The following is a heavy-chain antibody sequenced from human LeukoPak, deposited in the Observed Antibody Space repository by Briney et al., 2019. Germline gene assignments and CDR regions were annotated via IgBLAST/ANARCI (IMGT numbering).Heavy chain of an antibody. CDR2: IISISGGGTS. D-gene: IGHD3-16*01. Sequence: GGSLTLSCAVSGFTFSNVWMSWVRQVPGKGLEWVGRIISISGGGTSDYPAPVKGRFTISRDDSKNTVYLQMNSLKTENTAVYYCTTHRGEWVLDSWGQGTLVTVSS. CDR1: GFTFSNVW. V-gene: IGHV3-15*01. CDR3: TTHRGEWVLDS. J-gene: IGHJ4*02.